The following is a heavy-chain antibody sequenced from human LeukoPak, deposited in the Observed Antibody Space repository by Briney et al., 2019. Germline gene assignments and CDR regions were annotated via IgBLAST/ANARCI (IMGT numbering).Heavy chain of an antibody. D-gene: IGHD6-13*01. J-gene: IGHJ1*01. Sequence: SETLSLTCAVSGGSISSGGYSWSWIRQPPGKGLEWIGYIYHSGSTYYNPSLKSRVTISVDRSKNQFSLKLSSVTAADTAVYYCARDGNRLAAAGTVFDFQHWGQGTLVTVSS. CDR1: GGSISSGGYS. CDR2: IYHSGST. V-gene: IGHV4-30-2*01. CDR3: ARDGNRLAAAGTVFDFQH.